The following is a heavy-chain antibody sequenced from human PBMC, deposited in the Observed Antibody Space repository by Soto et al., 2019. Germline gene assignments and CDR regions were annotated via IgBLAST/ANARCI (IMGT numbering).Heavy chain of an antibody. V-gene: IGHV1-24*01. Sequence: ASVKVSCKVSGYTLTELSMHWVRQAPGKGLEWMGGFDPEDGETIYAQKFQGRVTMTEDTSTDTAYMELSSLRSEDTAVYYCATAVTTFFGKNAFDIWGQGTMVTVSS. CDR2: FDPEDGET. J-gene: IGHJ3*02. CDR3: ATAVTTFFGKNAFDI. D-gene: IGHD4-17*01. CDR1: GYTLTELS.